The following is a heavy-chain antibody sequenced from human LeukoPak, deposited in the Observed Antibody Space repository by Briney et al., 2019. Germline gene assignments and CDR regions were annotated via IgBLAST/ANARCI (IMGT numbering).Heavy chain of an antibody. J-gene: IGHJ4*02. Sequence: SETLSLTCTVSGGSISSSSYYWGWIRQPPGKGLEWIGSVYYSGSTYYNPSLKSRVTISVDTSKNQFSLKLSSVTAADTAVYYCARQGGGALDYWGQGTQVFVSS. CDR3: ARQGGGALDY. CDR1: GGSISSSSYY. CDR2: VYYSGST. V-gene: IGHV4-39*07. D-gene: IGHD3-16*01.